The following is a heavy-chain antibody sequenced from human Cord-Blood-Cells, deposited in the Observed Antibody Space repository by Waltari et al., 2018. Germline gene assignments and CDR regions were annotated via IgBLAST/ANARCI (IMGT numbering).Heavy chain of an antibody. D-gene: IGHD7-27*01. CDR1: GFTFSRYA. CDR3: AKDLSANWGSPGFGY. J-gene: IGHJ4*02. V-gene: IGHV3-23*01. CDR2: ISGSGGST. Sequence: EVQLLESGGGLVQPGGSLRLSCAASGFTFSRYAMSWVRQAPGQGLEWVSAISGSGGSTYYADSVKGRFTISRDNSKNTLYLQMNSLRAEDTAVYYCAKDLSANWGSPGFGYWGQGTLVTVSS.